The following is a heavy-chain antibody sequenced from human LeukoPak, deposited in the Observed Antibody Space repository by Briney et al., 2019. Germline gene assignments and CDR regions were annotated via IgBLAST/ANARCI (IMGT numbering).Heavy chain of an antibody. D-gene: IGHD3-22*01. J-gene: IGHJ4*02. CDR1: GGSISSSSYY. Sequence: SETLSLTCTVSGGSISSSSYYWGWIRQPPGKGLEWIGSIYYSGSTKYNPSLKSRVTISVDTSKNQFSLKLSSVTAADTAVYYCARHYYDSSGYYSPFEYWGQGTLVTVSS. CDR2: IYYSGST. CDR3: ARHYYDSSGYYSPFEY. V-gene: IGHV4-39*01.